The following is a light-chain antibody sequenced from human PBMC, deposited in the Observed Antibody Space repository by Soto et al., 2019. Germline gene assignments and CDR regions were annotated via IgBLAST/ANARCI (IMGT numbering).Light chain of an antibody. CDR3: SSYTSSSTLV. Sequence: QSALTQPASVSGSPGQSITISCTGTSSDVGGYNYVSWYQQHPGKAPKLMIYEVSNRPSGVSNRLSGSKSGNTASLTISGLQAEDEAEYYCSSYTSSSTLVFGTGTKLTVL. J-gene: IGLJ1*01. CDR2: EVS. CDR1: SSDVGGYNY. V-gene: IGLV2-14*01.